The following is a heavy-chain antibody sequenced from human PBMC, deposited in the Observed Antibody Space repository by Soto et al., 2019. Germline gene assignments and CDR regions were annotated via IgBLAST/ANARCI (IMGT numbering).Heavy chain of an antibody. D-gene: IGHD5-12*01. CDR1: GYIFVNYG. CDR2: ISPYSGNT. Sequence: QVQLVQSGDEVRKPGSSVKVSCKASGYIFVNYGIAWVRQAPGQGLGWMGWISPYSGNTHYARKVQGRLTMTTDTSTSTAYIDLGSLPSDDTAVYSCAMVDNSGTPTPQAVWGQGTTFTVS. CDR3: AMVDNSGTPTPQAV. V-gene: IGHV1-18*01. J-gene: IGHJ6*02.